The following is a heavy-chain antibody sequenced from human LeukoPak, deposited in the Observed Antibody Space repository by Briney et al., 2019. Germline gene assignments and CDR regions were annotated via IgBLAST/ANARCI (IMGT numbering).Heavy chain of an antibody. D-gene: IGHD2-2*01. CDR2: INHTGST. Sequence: SETLSLTCAVYGGSFSTYYWSWIRQPPGKGLEWIGEINHTGSTNYNPSLKSRVTISVDTSKIQFSLKLSSVTAADTAMYYCARGLGPAANPNWFDPWGQGTLVTVSS. CDR1: GGSFSTYY. J-gene: IGHJ5*02. V-gene: IGHV4-34*01. CDR3: ARGLGPAANPNWFDP.